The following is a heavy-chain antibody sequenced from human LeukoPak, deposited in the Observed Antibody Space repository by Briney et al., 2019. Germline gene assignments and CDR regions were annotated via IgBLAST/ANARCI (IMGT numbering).Heavy chain of an antibody. CDR3: AGGGELGFEP. V-gene: IGHV3-13*01. D-gene: IGHD1-7*01. J-gene: IGHJ5*02. Sequence: GGSLRLSCEASGFTFSSYDMHWVRQGIGKGLEWVSGIATAGDTFYAGSVKGRFTISRENGKKSLYLQMNDLRAGDTAVFYCAGGGELGFEPWGQGALVTVSS. CDR1: GFTFSSYD. CDR2: IATAGDT.